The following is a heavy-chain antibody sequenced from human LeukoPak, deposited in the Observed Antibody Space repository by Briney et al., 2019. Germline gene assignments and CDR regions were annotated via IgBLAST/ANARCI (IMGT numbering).Heavy chain of an antibody. J-gene: IGHJ4*02. CDR2: IRSTSNTI. CDR3: ARFLKYSGYVEDKYYFDY. CDR1: GFAFSSYE. D-gene: IGHD5-12*01. V-gene: IGHV3-48*03. Sequence: GGTLRLSCAASGFAFSSYEMNWVRQAPGKGLEWVSYIRSTSNTIYYADSVKGRFTISRDNAKNSLYLQMNSLRAEDTAVYYCARFLKYSGYVEDKYYFDYWGQGTLVTVSS.